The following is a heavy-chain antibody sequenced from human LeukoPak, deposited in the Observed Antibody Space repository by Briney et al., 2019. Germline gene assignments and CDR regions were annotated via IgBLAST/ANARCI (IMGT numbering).Heavy chain of an antibody. J-gene: IGHJ1*01. CDR2: MWYDVSNK. V-gene: IGHV3-33*01. Sequence: GGSLRLSCAASGFTFSSYGMHWVRQAPGKVLEWVAVMWYDVSNKYYADSVKGRFTISRDNSQHTLYLQMNSLRAEDTAVYYCARGYYSSSWTEYFQHWGQGTLVTVSS. D-gene: IGHD6-13*01. CDR1: GFTFSSYG. CDR3: ARGYYSSSWTEYFQH.